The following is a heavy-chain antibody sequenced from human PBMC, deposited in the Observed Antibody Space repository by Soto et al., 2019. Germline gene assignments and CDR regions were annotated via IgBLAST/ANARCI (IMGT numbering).Heavy chain of an antibody. Sequence: QVQLQQWGAGLLKPSETLSLTCAVYGGSFSGYYWSWIRQPPGKGLEWIGEINHSGSTNYNPSLKSRVTISVDTSKNQFSLKLRSVTAADTAVYYCARDDYYDSSGYAWNYWGQGTLVTVSS. CDR1: GGSFSGYY. CDR2: INHSGST. CDR3: ARDDYYDSSGYAWNY. D-gene: IGHD3-22*01. V-gene: IGHV4-34*01. J-gene: IGHJ4*02.